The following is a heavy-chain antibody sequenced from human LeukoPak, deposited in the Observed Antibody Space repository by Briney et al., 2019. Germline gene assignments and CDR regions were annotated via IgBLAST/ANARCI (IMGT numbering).Heavy chain of an antibody. J-gene: IGHJ4*02. D-gene: IGHD4-23*01. CDR1: GYTFTGYY. Sequence: GASVKVSCKASGYTFTGYYMHWVRQAPGQGLEWMGWINPNSGVTNCAQKFQGRVTMTRDTSISTAYMELSSLRSDDTAVYYCARDLFTLYGGNSGFHFDYWGQGALVTVSS. CDR2: INPNSGVT. V-gene: IGHV1-2*02. CDR3: ARDLFTLYGGNSGFHFDY.